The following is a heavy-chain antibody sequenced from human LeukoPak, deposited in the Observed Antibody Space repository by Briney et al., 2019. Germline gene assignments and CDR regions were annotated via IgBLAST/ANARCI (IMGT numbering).Heavy chain of an antibody. J-gene: IGHJ4*02. Sequence: SVTVSCKASGGTSISYAISWVRQAPGQGLEWMGGIIPIFGTANYAQKFQGRVTITADESTSTAYMELSSLRSEDTAVYYCARRKSGEDWGQGTLVTVSS. CDR2: IIPIFGTA. CDR1: GGTSISYA. CDR3: ARRKSGED. V-gene: IGHV1-69*01. D-gene: IGHD1-26*01.